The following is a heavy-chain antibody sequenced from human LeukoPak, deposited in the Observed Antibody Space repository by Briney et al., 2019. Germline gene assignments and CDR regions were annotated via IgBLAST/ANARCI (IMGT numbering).Heavy chain of an antibody. D-gene: IGHD1-26*01. CDR3: ATSFSGSYSPYYYYMDV. J-gene: IGHJ6*03. CDR2: IYYSGST. Sequence: SVTLSLTCTGSGCAISSYNWSWIRQPPGKGLKWMGNIYYSGSTNYNPSLDSLVAISIDTSNTEFFLKMSSVTAADTAVYYCATSFSGSYSPYYYYMDVWGKGTAVTVSS. V-gene: IGHV4-59*01. CDR1: GCAISSYN.